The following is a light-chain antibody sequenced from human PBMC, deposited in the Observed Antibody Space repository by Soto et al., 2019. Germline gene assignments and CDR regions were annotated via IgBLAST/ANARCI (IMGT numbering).Light chain of an antibody. CDR1: QCISNY. CDR3: QKYNSDRLP. Sequence: DVQMTQSPSSLSASVGDRVTITCRASQCISNYLAWYQQKPGKVPKLLIYAASTLQSGVPSRFSGSGSGTDFALHISSLQPEDVAPYYCQKYNSDRLPFGPGPKVHIK. CDR2: AAS. V-gene: IGKV1-27*01. J-gene: IGKJ3*01.